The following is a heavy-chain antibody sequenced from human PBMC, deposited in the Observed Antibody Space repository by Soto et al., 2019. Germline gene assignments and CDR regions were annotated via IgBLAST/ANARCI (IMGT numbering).Heavy chain of an antibody. Sequence: GGSLRLSCAASGFTFSSYAMSWVRQAPGKGLEWVSAISGSGGSTYYADSVKGRFTISRDNSKNTLYLQMNSLRAEDTAVYYCAQAWVVPAAIPEYFQHWGQGTLVTVSS. D-gene: IGHD2-2*02. CDR3: AQAWVVPAAIPEYFQH. J-gene: IGHJ1*01. CDR2: ISGSGGST. V-gene: IGHV3-23*01. CDR1: GFTFSSYA.